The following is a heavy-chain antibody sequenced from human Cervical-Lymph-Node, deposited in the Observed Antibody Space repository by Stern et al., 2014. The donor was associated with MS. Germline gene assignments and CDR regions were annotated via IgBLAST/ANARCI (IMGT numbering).Heavy chain of an antibody. CDR1: GYIFTSYG. J-gene: IGHJ4*02. CDR2: ISAYNGNT. D-gene: IGHD6-6*01. CDR3: ARAYSSSYFDY. Sequence: MQLVESGAEVKKPGASVKVSCKASGYIFTSYGISWVRQAPGQGLEWMGWISAYNGNTNYAQKLQGRVTMTTDTSTSTAYVELRSLRSDDTAVYYCARAYSSSYFDYWGQGTLVTVSS. V-gene: IGHV1-18*01.